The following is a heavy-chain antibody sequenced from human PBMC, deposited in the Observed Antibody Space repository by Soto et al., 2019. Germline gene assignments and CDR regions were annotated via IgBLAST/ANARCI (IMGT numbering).Heavy chain of an antibody. D-gene: IGHD2-15*01. CDR3: ARQVVVVVASSADAFDI. J-gene: IGHJ3*02. CDR1: GFTFSSYG. Sequence: GGSLRLSCAASGFTFSSYGMHCVRQAPGKGLEWVAVIWSDGSNKYYADSVKGRFTISRDNSKNTLYLQMNSLRAEDTAVYYCARQVVVVVASSADAFDIWGQGTMVTVSS. V-gene: IGHV3-33*01. CDR2: IWSDGSNK.